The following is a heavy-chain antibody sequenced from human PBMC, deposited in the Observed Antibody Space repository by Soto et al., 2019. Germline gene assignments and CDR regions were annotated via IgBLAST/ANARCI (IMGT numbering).Heavy chain of an antibody. CDR3: ARAGDGSESKHTNLDY. Sequence: ASVKVSCKASGYTFSSYHMHWVRQAPGQGLDWMGIINPSGGRTGYAQKFQGRVTMTRDTSTSTVYMELSSLRSEDTAVYFCARAGDGSESKHTNLDYWGQGTLVTVSS. V-gene: IGHV1-46*03. CDR1: GYTFSSYH. J-gene: IGHJ4*02. CDR2: INPSGGRT. D-gene: IGHD3-10*01.